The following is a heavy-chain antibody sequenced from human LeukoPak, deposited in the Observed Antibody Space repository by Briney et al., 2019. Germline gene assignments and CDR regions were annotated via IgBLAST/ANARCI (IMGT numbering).Heavy chain of an antibody. CDR1: GFIFSSYA. CDR2: ISYDGSNK. Sequence: GSLRLSCAASGFIFSSYAMHWVRQAPGKGLEWVAVISYDGSNKYYADSVKGRFTISRDNSKNTLYLQMNSLRAEDTAVYYCARDLGYCSSTSCYGPFDYWGQGTLVTVSS. CDR3: ARDLGYCSSTSCYGPFDY. J-gene: IGHJ4*02. D-gene: IGHD2-2*01. V-gene: IGHV3-30-3*01.